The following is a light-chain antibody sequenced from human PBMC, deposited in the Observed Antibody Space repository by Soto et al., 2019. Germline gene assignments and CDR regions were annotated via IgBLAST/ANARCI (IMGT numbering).Light chain of an antibody. CDR3: QPYNNRPSLT. J-gene: IGKJ4*01. V-gene: IGKV3-15*01. CDR1: QSVSSN. Sequence: EIVMTQSPATLSVSPGERATLSCRASQSVSSNLAWYQQKPGQAPRLLIYGASTRATGIPARFSGSGSGTEFTLTISRLQSEDFAVYYCQPYNNRPSLTFGGGTKVEIK. CDR2: GAS.